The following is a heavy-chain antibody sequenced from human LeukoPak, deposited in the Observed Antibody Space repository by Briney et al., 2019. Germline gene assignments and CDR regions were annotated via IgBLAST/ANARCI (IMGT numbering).Heavy chain of an antibody. CDR1: GYIFTNYG. Sequence: ASVKVSCKASGYIFTNYGISWVRQAPGQGLEWMGWVSAYADDTNYVQKFRGRITMTTDTSTSTAYVELRSLRSDDTAVYYCARDCIGCHGFDYWGQGTLVTVSS. J-gene: IGHJ4*02. CDR3: ARDCIGCHGFDY. V-gene: IGHV1-18*01. CDR2: VSAYADDT.